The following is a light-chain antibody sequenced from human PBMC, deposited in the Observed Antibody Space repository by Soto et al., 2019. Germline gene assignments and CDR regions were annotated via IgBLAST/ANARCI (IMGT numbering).Light chain of an antibody. CDR2: DAS. V-gene: IGKV3-20*01. Sequence: EFVLTQSPGTLSLSPGERATLSCSASQTVRNNYLAWYQQKPGQAPRLLIYDASSRATGIPDRFSGGGSGTDFTLTISRLEPEDFAVYYCQQFSSYPLTVGGGTKVE. CDR3: QQFSSYPLT. J-gene: IGKJ4*01. CDR1: QTVRNNY.